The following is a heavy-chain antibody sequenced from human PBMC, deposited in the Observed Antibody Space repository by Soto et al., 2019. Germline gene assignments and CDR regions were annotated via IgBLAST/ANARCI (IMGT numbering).Heavy chain of an antibody. CDR2: ISAHNGNT. D-gene: IGHD2-15*01. CDR3: ARGWYGDY. CDR1: GYTFTSYG. Sequence: QVHLVQSGAEVKKPGASVKVSCKGSGYTFTSYGITWVRQAPGQGLEWMGWISAHNGNTDYAQKLQGRVTVTRDTSTSTAYLGLLRLSSDATAVYYCARGWYGDYWGQGALVTVSS. J-gene: IGHJ4*02. V-gene: IGHV1-18*01.